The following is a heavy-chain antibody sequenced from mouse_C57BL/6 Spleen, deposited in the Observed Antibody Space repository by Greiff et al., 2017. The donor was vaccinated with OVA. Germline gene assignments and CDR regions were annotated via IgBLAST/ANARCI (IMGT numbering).Heavy chain of an antibody. CDR3: ARGAVGGGYAMDY. CDR1: GYAFSSSW. V-gene: IGHV1-82*01. CDR2: IYPGDGDT. D-gene: IGHD1-1*01. J-gene: IGHJ4*01. Sequence: QVQLKQSGPELVKPGASVKISCKASGYAFSSSWMNWVKQRPGKGLEWIGRIYPGDGDTNYNGKFKGKATLTADKSSSTAYMQLSSLTSEDSAVYCCARGAVGGGYAMDYWGQGTSVTVSS.